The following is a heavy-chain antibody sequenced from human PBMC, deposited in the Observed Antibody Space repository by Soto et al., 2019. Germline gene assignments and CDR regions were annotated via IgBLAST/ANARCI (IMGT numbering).Heavy chain of an antibody. CDR1: GFTFSSYA. J-gene: IGHJ2*01. CDR3: AKVGLGGEGAVYWYFDL. D-gene: IGHD1-26*01. V-gene: IGHV3-23*01. CDR2: TSGSGGTT. Sequence: EVQLLESGGGSVQPGGSLRLSCAASGFTFSSYAMTWVRQAPGKGLEWVSSTSGSGGTTFYADSVKGRLTISRENSKNTLYLHMNSLRAEDTAVYYCAKVGLGGEGAVYWYFDLWGRGTLVTVSA.